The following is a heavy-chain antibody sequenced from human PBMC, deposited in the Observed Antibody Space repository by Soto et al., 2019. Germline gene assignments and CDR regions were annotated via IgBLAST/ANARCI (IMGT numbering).Heavy chain of an antibody. V-gene: IGHV4-34*01. CDR1: GGSFSGYY. CDR3: ARLRRIVVVPAAIKHYYYYGMDV. J-gene: IGHJ6*02. CDR2: INHSGST. Sequence: PSETLSLTCAVYGGSFSGYYWSWIRQPPGKGLEWIGEINHSGSTNYNPSLKSRVTISVDTSKNQFSLKLSSVTAADTAVYYCARLRRIVVVPAAIKHYYYYGMDVWGQGTTVTVSS. D-gene: IGHD2-2*02.